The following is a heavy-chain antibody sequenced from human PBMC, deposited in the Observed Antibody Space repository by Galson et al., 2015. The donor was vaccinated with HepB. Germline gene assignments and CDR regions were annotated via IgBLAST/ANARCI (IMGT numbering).Heavy chain of an antibody. CDR1: GFTFSSYG. D-gene: IGHD3-3*01. CDR2: ISGSGGST. Sequence: SLRLSCAASGFTFSSYGMTWVRQAPGKGLEWVSAISGSGGSTYYADSVKGRFTISRDNSKNTLYLQMNSLRAEDTAVYYCAKDPKTDIPTSGVLITHYYYYGMDVWGQGTTVTVSS. J-gene: IGHJ6*02. CDR3: AKDPKTDIPTSGVLITHYYYYGMDV. V-gene: IGHV3-23*01.